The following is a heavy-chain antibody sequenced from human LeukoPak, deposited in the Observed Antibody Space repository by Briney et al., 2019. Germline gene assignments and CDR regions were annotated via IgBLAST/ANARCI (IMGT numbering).Heavy chain of an antibody. D-gene: IGHD1-26*01. V-gene: IGHV1-24*01. CDR2: FDPEDGET. CDR1: GYTLTELS. Sequence: ASVTVSFKVSGYTLTELSMHWVRQAPGKGLEWMGGFDPEDGETIYAQKFQGRVTMTEDTSTDTAYMELSSLRSVDTAVYYCATAYIVGATTSLDYWGQGTLVTVSS. CDR3: ATAYIVGATTSLDY. J-gene: IGHJ4*02.